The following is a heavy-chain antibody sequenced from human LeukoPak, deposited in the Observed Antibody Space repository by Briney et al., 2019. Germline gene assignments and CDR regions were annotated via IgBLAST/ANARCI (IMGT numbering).Heavy chain of an antibody. J-gene: IGHJ4*02. Sequence: GGSLRLSCAASGFTFSSYGMSWVRQAPGKGLERVSVIYSGSNTYYADSVKGRFTISRDNFKNTLYLQMNSLRAEDTAVYYCAREMWDSYGYVDYWGQGTLVTVSS. CDR2: IYSGSNT. D-gene: IGHD5-18*01. CDR1: GFTFSSYG. V-gene: IGHV3-66*01. CDR3: AREMWDSYGYVDY.